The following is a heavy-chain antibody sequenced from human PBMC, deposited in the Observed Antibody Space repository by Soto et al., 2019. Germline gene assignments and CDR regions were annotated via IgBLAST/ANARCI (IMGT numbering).Heavy chain of an antibody. J-gene: IGHJ4*02. V-gene: IGHV1-8*01. CDR2: MNTNSGNT. Sequence: QVQLVQSGAEVKKPGASVKVSCKASGYTFTSYDINWVRQATGQGLEWMGWMNTNSGNTGYAQKFQRRVAMTRHTSISTAHMELSRLRSEDTAVYYCARTSYGDNVDYWGQGTLVTVSS. D-gene: IGHD4-17*01. CDR3: ARTSYGDNVDY. CDR1: GYTFTSYD.